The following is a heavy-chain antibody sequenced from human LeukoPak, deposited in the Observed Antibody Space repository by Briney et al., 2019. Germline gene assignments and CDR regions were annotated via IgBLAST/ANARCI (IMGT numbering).Heavy chain of an antibody. CDR3: ARVPEGYYFDY. CDR2: ISSSSSYI. CDR1: GFTFSSYS. J-gene: IGHJ4*02. Sequence: GGSLRLSCAASGFTFSSYSMNWVRQAPGKGLEWVSSISSSSSYICYADSVKGRFTISRDNAKNSLYLQMNSLRAEDTAVYYCARVPEGYYFDYWGQGTLVTVSS. V-gene: IGHV3-21*01.